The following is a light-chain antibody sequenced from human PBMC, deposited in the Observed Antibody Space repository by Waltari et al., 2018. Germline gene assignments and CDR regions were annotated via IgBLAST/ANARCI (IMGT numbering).Light chain of an antibody. CDR1: QSLLHSNGYNY. CDR3: MQSLQTPPT. J-gene: IGKJ1*01. Sequence: DIVMTQSPLSLPVTPGEPASISCRSSQSLLHSNGYNYLDWYLQKPGQSPQLLMYCGSNRAPGVPDRFSGSGSGTDFTLKIRRVEAEDVGVYYCMQSLQTPPTFGQGTKVEIK. CDR2: CGS. V-gene: IGKV2-28*01.